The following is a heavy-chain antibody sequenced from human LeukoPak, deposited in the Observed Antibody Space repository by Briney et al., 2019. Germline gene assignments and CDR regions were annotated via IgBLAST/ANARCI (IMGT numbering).Heavy chain of an antibody. V-gene: IGHV3-74*01. J-gene: IGHJ4*02. CDR1: GFTFSSYW. CDR3: ASGSSVTHDY. Sequence: GGSLSLSCAASGFTFSSYWMHWVRQAPGKGLVWVSRINSEGRSISYADSVKGRFTVSRDNAKNTLYLQMNSLRADDTAVYYCASGSSVTHDYWGQRTLVSVSS. CDR2: INSEGRSI. D-gene: IGHD4-17*01.